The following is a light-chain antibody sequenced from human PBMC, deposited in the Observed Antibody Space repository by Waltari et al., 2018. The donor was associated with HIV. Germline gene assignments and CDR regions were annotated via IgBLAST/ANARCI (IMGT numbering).Light chain of an antibody. J-gene: IGLJ2*01. CDR2: RDS. Sequence: SYELTQPSSVSVSPGQTARITCSGDELAKKYARWFQQKPGQAPVWLICRDSERPSGVPERFSGSSSGTTVTLSISGAQVEDEADYYCYFAADNKAIFGGGTRLTVL. CDR3: YFAADNKAI. V-gene: IGLV3-27*01. CDR1: ELAKKY.